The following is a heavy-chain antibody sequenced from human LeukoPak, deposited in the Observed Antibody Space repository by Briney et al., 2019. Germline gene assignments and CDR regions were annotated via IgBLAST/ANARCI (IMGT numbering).Heavy chain of an antibody. D-gene: IGHD6-19*01. Sequence: SETLSLTCTVSVGSMSPYLWGWIRQPPGKGLEWTGYIYYSGSTNYNPTLNSRVTISVDTSKNQCSLRLISVTDTDTAIDYCARAVSGRFDYGGQGTLVTVSS. V-gene: IGHV4-59*08. CDR2: IYYSGST. J-gene: IGHJ4*02. CDR1: VGSMSPYL. CDR3: ARAVSGRFDY.